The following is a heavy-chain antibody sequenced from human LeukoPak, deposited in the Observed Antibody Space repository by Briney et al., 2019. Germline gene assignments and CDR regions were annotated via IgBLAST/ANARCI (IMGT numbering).Heavy chain of an antibody. CDR1: GYTFISYD. Sequence: ASVKVSCKASGYTFISYDINWVRQVTGQGLEGMGWMNPNSGNTGYAQKFQGRVTITRNTSISTAFMELSSLRSEDTAVYYCARRAVGNSYYYSMDVWGKGTTVTVSS. CDR3: ARRAVGNSYYYSMDV. V-gene: IGHV1-8*03. J-gene: IGHJ6*03. CDR2: MNPNSGNT. D-gene: IGHD6-19*01.